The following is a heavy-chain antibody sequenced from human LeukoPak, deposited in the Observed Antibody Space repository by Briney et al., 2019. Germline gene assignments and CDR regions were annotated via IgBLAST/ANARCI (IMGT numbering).Heavy chain of an antibody. CDR3: AKVKTAWGATFKGGFDY. CDR2: ISWDDGST. CDR1: GFTFDDYT. V-gene: IGHV3-43*01. J-gene: IGHJ4*02. D-gene: IGHD3-16*01. Sequence: PGGSLRLSCAASGFTFDDYTMHWVRQAPGKGLEWVSLISWDDGSTYYADSVKGRFTISRDNSKNSLYLQMNGLRTEDTALYYCAKVKTAWGATFKGGFDYWGQGTLVTVSS.